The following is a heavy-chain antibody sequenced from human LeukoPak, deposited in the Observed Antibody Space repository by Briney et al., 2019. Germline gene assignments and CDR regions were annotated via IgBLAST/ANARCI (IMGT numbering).Heavy chain of an antibody. V-gene: IGHV3-48*02. J-gene: IGHJ4*02. CDR1: GFALSGYG. CDR2: ISGASSSI. CDR3: ARGLSTCDY. Sequence: GGSLRLSCAASGFALSGYGMNWVRQAPGKGLEWVSYISGASSSIYYADSVRGRFTISRDNARNSLYLQMNSLRDDDTAVYYCARGLSTCDYWGQGTLVTVSS. D-gene: IGHD3-10*01.